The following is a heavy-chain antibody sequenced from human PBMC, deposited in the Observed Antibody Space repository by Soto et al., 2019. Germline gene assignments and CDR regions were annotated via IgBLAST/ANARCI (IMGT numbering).Heavy chain of an antibody. J-gene: IGHJ4*02. Sequence: QITLNESGPTQVKPRQTLTLTCTFSGFSLTTSGVGVGWIRQSPGRAPQWLALIYRDDDRRYSPSLKSRLTITKDTSKNQVVLTMADLDPGDTATYYCAHRVLRTVFGLVTTTAIYFDFWGQGTPVAVSS. D-gene: IGHD3-3*01. CDR2: IYRDDDR. CDR3: AHRVLRTVFGLVTTTAIYFDF. CDR1: GFSLTTSGVG. V-gene: IGHV2-5*02.